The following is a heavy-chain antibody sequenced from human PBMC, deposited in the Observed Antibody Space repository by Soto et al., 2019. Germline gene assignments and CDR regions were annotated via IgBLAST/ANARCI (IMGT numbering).Heavy chain of an antibody. V-gene: IGHV3-30-3*01. Sequence: VGSLRLSCAASGFTFSSYAMHWVRQAPGKGLEWVAVISYDGSNKYYADSVKGRFTISRDNSKNTLYLQMNSLRAEDTAVYYCAREAMIVVVTLADWGQGTLVTVSS. CDR2: ISYDGSNK. CDR1: GFTFSSYA. CDR3: AREAMIVVVTLAD. D-gene: IGHD3-22*01. J-gene: IGHJ4*02.